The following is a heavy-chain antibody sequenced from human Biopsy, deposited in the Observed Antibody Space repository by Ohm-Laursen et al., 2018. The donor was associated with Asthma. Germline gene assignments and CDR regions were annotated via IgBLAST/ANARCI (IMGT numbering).Heavy chain of an antibody. V-gene: IGHV3-33*01. J-gene: IGHJ6*02. D-gene: IGHD3-3*01. CDR1: GFTFSSYG. Sequence: SSLRLSCAASGFTFSSYGMHWVRQAPGKGLEWVAVIWYDGSNKYYADSVKGRFTIPRDNSKNTLYLQMNSLRAEDTAVYYCARSIYDFWSGYYGMDVWGQGTTVTVSS. CDR3: ARSIYDFWSGYYGMDV. CDR2: IWYDGSNK.